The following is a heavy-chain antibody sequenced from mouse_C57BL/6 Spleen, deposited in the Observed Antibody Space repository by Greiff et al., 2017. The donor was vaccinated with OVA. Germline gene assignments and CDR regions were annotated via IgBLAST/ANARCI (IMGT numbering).Heavy chain of an antibody. CDR3: TGGSSSYYAMDY. CDR1: GFTFSNYW. J-gene: IGHJ4*01. D-gene: IGHD1-1*01. CDR2: IRLKSDNYAT. V-gene: IGHV6-3*01. Sequence: EVKLEESGGGLVQPGGSMKLSCVASGFTFSNYWMNWVRQSPEKGLEWVAQIRLKSDNYATHYAESVKGRFTISRDDSKSSVYLQMNNLRAEDTGIYYCTGGSSSYYAMDYWGQGTSVTVSS.